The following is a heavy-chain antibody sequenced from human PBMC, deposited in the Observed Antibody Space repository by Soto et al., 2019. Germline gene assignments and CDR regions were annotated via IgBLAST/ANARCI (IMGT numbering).Heavy chain of an antibody. J-gene: IGHJ6*02. Sequence: QVQLVQSGAEVKKPGSSVKVSCKASGGTFSSYAISWVRQAPGQGLEWMGGIIPIFGTANYAQKFQGRVKSAADESTSTAYMGLRSLRSEDTAVYYCARGIRTYYDLGNGYYYGMDVWGQGTTVTVSS. CDR2: IIPIFGTA. CDR3: ARGIRTYYDLGNGYYYGMDV. CDR1: GGTFSSYA. D-gene: IGHD3-3*01. V-gene: IGHV1-69*12.